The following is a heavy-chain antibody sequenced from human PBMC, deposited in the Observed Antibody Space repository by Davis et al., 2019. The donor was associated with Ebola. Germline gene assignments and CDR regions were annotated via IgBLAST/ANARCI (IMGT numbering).Heavy chain of an antibody. CDR1: GYTFTSYG. J-gene: IGHJ4*02. D-gene: IGHD3-9*01. V-gene: IGHV1-18*04. CDR3: ARAPNYDVLTGTSLYYFDY. CDR2: ISGFNTNT. Sequence: ASVKVSCKSSGYTFTSYGLVWVRQAPGLGLEWMGWISGFNTNTNLAQKFQGRVTVSKDTSTNTAYMDLRSLTSDDTAIYYCARAPNYDVLTGTSLYYFDYWGQGTLVTVSS.